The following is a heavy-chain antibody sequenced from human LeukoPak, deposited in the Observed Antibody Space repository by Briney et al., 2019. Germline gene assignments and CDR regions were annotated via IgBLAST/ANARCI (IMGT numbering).Heavy chain of an antibody. CDR2: INHSGST. D-gene: IGHD2-2*01. Sequence: SETLSLTCAVYGGSFSGYCWSWIRQPPGKGLEWIGEINHSGSTNYNPSLKSRVTISVDTSKNQFSLKLSSVTAADTAVYYCARGIVVVPAARGYAFDIWGQGTMVTVSS. CDR1: GGSFSGYC. CDR3: ARGIVVVPAARGYAFDI. V-gene: IGHV4-34*01. J-gene: IGHJ3*02.